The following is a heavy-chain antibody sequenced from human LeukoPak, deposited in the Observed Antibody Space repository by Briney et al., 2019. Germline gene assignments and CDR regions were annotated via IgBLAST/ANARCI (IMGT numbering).Heavy chain of an antibody. CDR1: GYTFTSYG. CDR2: INAYNGNT. Sequence: ASVKVSCKASGYTFTSYGISWVRQAPGQGLEGMGWINAYNGNTNYAQKLEGRVTMTTDTSTSTAYMELRNLRSDDTAVYYCARGGPAARLITFGGVTDYWGQGTLVTVSS. J-gene: IGHJ4*02. V-gene: IGHV1-18*01. D-gene: IGHD3-16*01. CDR3: ARGGPAARLITFGGVTDY.